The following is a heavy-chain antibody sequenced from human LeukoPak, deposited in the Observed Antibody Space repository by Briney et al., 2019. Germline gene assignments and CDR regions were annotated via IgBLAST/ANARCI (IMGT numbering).Heavy chain of an antibody. CDR2: IKSKTDGGTT. D-gene: IGHD4-11*01. V-gene: IGHV3-15*01. Sequence: GGSLRLSCAASGFTFSNAWMSWVRQAPGKGLEWVGRIKSKTDGGTTDYAAPVKGRFTISRDDSKNTLYLQMNSLKAEDTAVYYCAIFYSNYVQDAFDIWGQGTMVTVSS. CDR3: AIFYSNYVQDAFDI. J-gene: IGHJ3*02. CDR1: GFTFSNAW.